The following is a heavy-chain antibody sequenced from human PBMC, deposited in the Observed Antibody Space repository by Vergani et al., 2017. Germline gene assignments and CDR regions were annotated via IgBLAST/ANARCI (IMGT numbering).Heavy chain of an antibody. CDR1: GFTFSSYS. J-gene: IGHJ4*02. D-gene: IGHD4-11*01. CDR3: ARAMTTVTPGEFDY. CDR2: ISSSSSYI. Sequence: EVQLLESGGGLVQPGGSLRLSCAASGFTFSSYSMNWVRQAPGKGLEWVSSISSSSSYIYYADSVKGRFTISRDNAKNSLYLQMNSLRAEDTAVYYCARAMTTVTPGEFDYWGQGTLVTVSS. V-gene: IGHV3-21*01.